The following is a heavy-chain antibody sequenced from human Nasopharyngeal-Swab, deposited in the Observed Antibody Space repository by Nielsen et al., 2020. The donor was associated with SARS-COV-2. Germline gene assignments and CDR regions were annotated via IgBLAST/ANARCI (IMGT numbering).Heavy chain of an antibody. CDR2: ISSSSSYT. D-gene: IGHD5-18*01. CDR3: AGAPKQVWSRDYFDT. Sequence: GGSLRLSCEAPGFAFRTFSMIWVSQAPGRGPEWVSSISSSSSYTYYADPVKGRFTISRDNAKNSLYLQMNSLRAEDTAVYYCAGAPKQVWSRDYFDTWGQGMLVTVSS. CDR1: GFAFRTFS. J-gene: IGHJ4*02. V-gene: IGHV3-21*01.